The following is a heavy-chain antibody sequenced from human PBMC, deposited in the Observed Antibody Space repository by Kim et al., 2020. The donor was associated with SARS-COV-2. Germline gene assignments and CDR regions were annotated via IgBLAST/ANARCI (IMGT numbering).Heavy chain of an antibody. D-gene: IGHD4-4*01. Sequence: SPQFQDRVTFTRDTSATTVYMELSSLRSEDTAVYYCARGGGKMTTIFDYWGQGTLVTVSS. V-gene: IGHV1-3*01. CDR3: ARGGGKMTTIFDY. J-gene: IGHJ4*02.